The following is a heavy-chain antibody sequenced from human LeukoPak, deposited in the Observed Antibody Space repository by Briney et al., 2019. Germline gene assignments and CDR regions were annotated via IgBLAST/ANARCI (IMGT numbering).Heavy chain of an antibody. CDR1: GFTFSSYG. J-gene: IGHJ4*02. CDR3: TSKQDY. V-gene: IGHV3-30*03. CDR2: ISYDGSNK. Sequence: GGSLRLSCAASGFTFSSYGMHWVRQAPGKGLEWVAVISYDGSNKYYADSVKGRFTISRDNAKNTLYLQMNSLRAEDTAVYYCTSKQDYWGQGTLVTVSS.